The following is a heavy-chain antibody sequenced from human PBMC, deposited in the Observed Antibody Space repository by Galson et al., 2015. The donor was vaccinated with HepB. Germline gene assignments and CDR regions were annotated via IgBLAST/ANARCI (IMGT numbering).Heavy chain of an antibody. D-gene: IGHD1-26*01. CDR1: GFTVRDYS. CDR3: ARGVGDSSTFDY. J-gene: IGHJ4*02. Sequence: SLRLSCAVSGFTVRDYSLSWIRQAPGKGLECVSYRGKGGSVLEYADSVKGRFTFSRDDGKNSLYLQMNSLRDEDTAVYYCARGVGDSSTFDYWGQGTLVTVSS. V-gene: IGHV3-48*02. CDR2: RGKGGSVL.